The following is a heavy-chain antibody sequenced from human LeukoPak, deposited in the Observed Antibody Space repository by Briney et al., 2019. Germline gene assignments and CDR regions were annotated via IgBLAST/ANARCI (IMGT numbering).Heavy chain of an antibody. Sequence: GGSLRLSCAASGFTFSSSVMHWVRQAPGTGLEWVAVIWFDGSIKFYGDSVKGRFTVSRDNSKNTLYLQMNSLGAEDTAVYYCAKAGYDFRTGYHRGFLDYWGQGTLVTVSS. CDR1: GFTFSSSV. D-gene: IGHD3-3*01. CDR3: AKAGYDFRTGYHRGFLDY. J-gene: IGHJ4*02. V-gene: IGHV3-33*06. CDR2: IWFDGSIK.